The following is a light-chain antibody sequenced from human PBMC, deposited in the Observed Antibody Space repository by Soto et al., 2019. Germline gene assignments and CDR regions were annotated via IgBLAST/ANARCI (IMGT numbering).Light chain of an antibody. CDR1: QSISSY. J-gene: IGKJ1*01. CDR2: AAS. Sequence: DIQMTQSPSTLSGSVGDRVTITCRASQSISSYLNWFQQKPGKAPKLLIYAASTLQSGVPSRFSGSGSGTDFTLTISCLQSEDFATYYCQQFHSYPRTFGQGTKVDIK. V-gene: IGKV1-39*01. CDR3: QQFHSYPRT.